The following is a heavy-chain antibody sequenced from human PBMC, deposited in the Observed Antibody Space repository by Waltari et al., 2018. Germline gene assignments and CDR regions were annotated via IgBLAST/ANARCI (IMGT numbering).Heavy chain of an antibody. CDR2: INHGGST. CDR1: GGSFSGYY. J-gene: IGHJ4*02. CDR3: ARGRGRWLPRYYFDY. D-gene: IGHD3-16*01. Sequence: QVQLQQWGAGLLKPSETLSLTCAVYGGSFSGYYWSWIRQPPGKGLEWIGEINHGGSTNYNPSLKCRVTISVDTSKNRFSLKLSSVTAADTAVYYCARGRGRWLPRYYFDYWGQGTLVTVSS. V-gene: IGHV4-34*01.